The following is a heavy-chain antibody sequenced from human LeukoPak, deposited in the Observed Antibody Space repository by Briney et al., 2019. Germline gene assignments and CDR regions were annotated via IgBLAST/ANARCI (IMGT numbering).Heavy chain of an antibody. J-gene: IGHJ4*02. V-gene: IGHV3-23*01. Sequence: PGGSLRLSCAASGFTFSSYAMSWVRQAPGKGLEWVSAISGSGGSTYYADSVKGRFTISRDNSKNTLYLHMNSLRAEDTAVYYCAKGYYWCSGGSCYHPRNYFDYWGQGTLVTVSS. D-gene: IGHD2-15*01. CDR2: ISGSGGST. CDR1: GFTFSSYA. CDR3: AKGYYWCSGGSCYHPRNYFDY.